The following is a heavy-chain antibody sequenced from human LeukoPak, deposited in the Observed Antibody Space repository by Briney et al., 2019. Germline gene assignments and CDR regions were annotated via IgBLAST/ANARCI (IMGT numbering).Heavy chain of an antibody. J-gene: IGHJ4*02. V-gene: IGHV3-21*01. D-gene: IGHD6-13*01. CDR1: GFTFSSYS. Sequence: PGGSLRLSCAASGFTFSSYSMNWVRQAPGKGLEWVSSIISSSSYIYYADSVKGRFTISRDNAKNSLYLQMNSLRAEDTAVYYCARALKKQQLVQGYYFDYWGQGTLVTVSS. CDR2: IISSSSYI. CDR3: ARALKKQQLVQGYYFDY.